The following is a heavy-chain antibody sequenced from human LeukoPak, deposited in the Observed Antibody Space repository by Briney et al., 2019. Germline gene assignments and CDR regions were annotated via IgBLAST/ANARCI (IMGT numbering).Heavy chain of an antibody. CDR2: MNPNSGNT. J-gene: IGHJ4*02. CDR3: ARLMKMTTVTTLGY. D-gene: IGHD4-17*01. V-gene: IGHV1-8*01. Sequence: GASVKVSCKASGYTFTSYDINWVRQATGQGLEWMGWMNPNSGNTGYAQKFQGRVTMTRNTSISTAYMELSSLRSEDTAVYYCARLMKMTTVTTLGYWGQGTLVTVSS. CDR1: GYTFTSYD.